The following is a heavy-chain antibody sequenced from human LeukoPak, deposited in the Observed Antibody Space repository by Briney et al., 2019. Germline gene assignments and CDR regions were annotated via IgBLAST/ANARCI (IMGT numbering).Heavy chain of an antibody. CDR2: IHHSGSA. V-gene: IGHV4-4*02. J-gene: IGHJ4*02. CDR1: GASIRSNW. D-gene: IGHD3-10*01. Sequence: SGTLSLICAVSGASIRSNWWNWVRQPPGKGLEWIGEIHHSGSANYNPSLKSRVTISLDTSENQFSLRLSSVTAADTAVYYCVRDRGELSYSHDYWGQGTLVTVSS. CDR3: VRDRGELSYSHDY.